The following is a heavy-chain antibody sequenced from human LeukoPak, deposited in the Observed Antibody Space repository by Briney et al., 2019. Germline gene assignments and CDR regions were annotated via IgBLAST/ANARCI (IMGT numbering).Heavy chain of an antibody. J-gene: IGHJ4*02. V-gene: IGHV1-69*01. CDR3: AREDGVDTASYFDY. CDR2: IIPIFGTA. Sequence: SVKVSCKASGGTFSSYAISWVRQAPGQGLEWMGGIIPIFGTANYAKKFQGRVTITADESTSTAYMELSSLRSEDTAVYYCAREDGVDTASYFDYWGQGTLVTVSS. D-gene: IGHD5-18*01. CDR1: GGTFSSYA.